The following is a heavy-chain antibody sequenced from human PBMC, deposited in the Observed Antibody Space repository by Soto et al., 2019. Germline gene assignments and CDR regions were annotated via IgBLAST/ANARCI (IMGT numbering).Heavy chain of an antibody. J-gene: IGHJ3*02. CDR3: ARDGGVAVAVDAFDI. V-gene: IGHV3-20*04. Sequence: EEQLVESGGGVVRPGGSLTLSCAASGFRFDDFGMSWVRQAPGKGLEWVSGITWNGVTTGYVKSVKGRFTISRDNAKNSLYLQRDILRAEDTAIYYCARDGGVAVAVDAFDIWGQGTMVSVSS. CDR1: GFRFDDFG. D-gene: IGHD6-19*01. CDR2: ITWNGVTT.